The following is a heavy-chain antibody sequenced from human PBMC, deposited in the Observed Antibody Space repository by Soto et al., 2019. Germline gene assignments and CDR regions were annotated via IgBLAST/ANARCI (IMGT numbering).Heavy chain of an antibody. CDR2: INPNNGGP. J-gene: IGHJ4*02. CDR3: ARDRKYSSSALMDY. CDR1: GYTFTEYY. V-gene: IGHV1-2*02. D-gene: IGHD6-13*01. Sequence: QVQLVQSGAEVKKPGASVKVSCKASGYTFTEYYVLWVRQAPGQGLEWMGWINPNNGGPKYAQKFLGRVAMTRDTSISTAYMELSRLESDDTAIYYCARDRKYSSSALMDYWGQGTLVSVSS.